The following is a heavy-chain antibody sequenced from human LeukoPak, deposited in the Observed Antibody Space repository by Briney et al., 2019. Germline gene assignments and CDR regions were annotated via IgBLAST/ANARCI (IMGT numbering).Heavy chain of an antibody. J-gene: IGHJ5*02. CDR3: AKYWPSGGEGYCSGGSCYNWFDP. CDR1: GFTFSSYA. V-gene: IGHV3-23*01. CDR2: ISGSGGST. Sequence: GGSLRLSCAASGFTFSSYAMSWVRQAPGKGLEWVSAISGSGGSTYYADSVKGRFTISRDNSKSTLYLQMNSLRAEDTAVYYCAKYWPSGGEGYCSGGSCYNWFDPWGQGTLVTVSS. D-gene: IGHD2-15*01.